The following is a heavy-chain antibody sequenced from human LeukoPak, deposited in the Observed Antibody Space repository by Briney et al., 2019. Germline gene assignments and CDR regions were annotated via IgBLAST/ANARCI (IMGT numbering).Heavy chain of an antibody. D-gene: IGHD3-10*01. J-gene: IGHJ5*02. CDR3: ARTSLGGAWFDP. CDR2: IYYNGST. CDR1: GGSISSGDYY. Sequence: PSETLSLTCTVSGGSISSGDYYWSWIRQPPGKGLERIGYIYYNGSTYYNPSLKSRATISVDTSKNQFPLKLSSVTAADTAVYYCARTSLGGAWFDPWGQGTLVTVSS. V-gene: IGHV4-30-4*08.